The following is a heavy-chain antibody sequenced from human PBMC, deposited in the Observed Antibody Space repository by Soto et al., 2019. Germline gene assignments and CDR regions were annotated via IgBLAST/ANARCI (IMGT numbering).Heavy chain of an antibody. J-gene: IGHJ6*03. D-gene: IGHD1-26*01. CDR3: AKVPQRYTNYDFYYMDV. Sequence: EVQLVESGGGLVQPGRSLRLSCTASGFIFKDYAIHWVRQAPGKGLEWVSSINWNSGSIGYAASVKGRFTISRDNAKNSLYLQMSSLRVEDTALYYCAKVPQRYTNYDFYYMDVWGKGTTVTVSS. V-gene: IGHV3-9*01. CDR1: GFIFKDYA. CDR2: INWNSGSI.